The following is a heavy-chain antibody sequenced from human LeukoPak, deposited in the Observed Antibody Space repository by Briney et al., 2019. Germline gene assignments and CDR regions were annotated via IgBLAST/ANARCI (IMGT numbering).Heavy chain of an antibody. CDR1: GGSISSYY. D-gene: IGHD6-19*01. CDR2: IYYSGST. V-gene: IGHV4-59*01. J-gene: IGHJ4*02. Sequence: SETLSLTCTGSGGSISSYYWSWIRQPPGKGLEWIGYIYYSGSTNYNPSLKSRVTISVDTSKNQFSLKLSSVTAADTAVYYCASWGSGWSNYWGQGTLVTVSS. CDR3: ASWGSGWSNY.